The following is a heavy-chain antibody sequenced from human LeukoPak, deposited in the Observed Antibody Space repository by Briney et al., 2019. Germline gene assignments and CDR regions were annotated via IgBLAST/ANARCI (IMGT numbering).Heavy chain of an antibody. CDR2: ISGSGTST. D-gene: IGHD5-24*01. CDR1: GFTFSSYG. V-gene: IGHV3-23*01. Sequence: PGGTLRLSCAASGFTFSSYGMSWVRQAPGKGLEWVSAISGSGTSTYYADSVKGRFTISRDNSRNTLYLQMNSLRAEDTAVYYCAREEYEMGAFDIWGQGTMVTVSS. CDR3: AREEYEMGAFDI. J-gene: IGHJ3*02.